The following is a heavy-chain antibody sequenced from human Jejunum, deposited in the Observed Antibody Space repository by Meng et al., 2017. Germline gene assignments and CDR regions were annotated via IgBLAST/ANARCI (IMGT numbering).Heavy chain of an antibody. V-gene: IGHV3-74*01. D-gene: IGHD3-22*01. J-gene: IGHJ1*01. Sequence: GGSLRLSCAASGFTLSTHWMHWVRQAPGKGLVWVSRINSDGGDISYADSVKGRFTISRDNAKNTLYLQMNSLRAEETAVYYCARVGYYDSSNYYAYFQHWGQGTLVTVSS. CDR1: GFTLSTHW. CDR2: INSDGGDI. CDR3: ARVGYYDSSNYYAYFQH.